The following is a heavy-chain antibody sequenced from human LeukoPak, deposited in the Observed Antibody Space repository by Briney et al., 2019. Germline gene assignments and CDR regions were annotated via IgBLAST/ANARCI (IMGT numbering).Heavy chain of an antibody. CDR2: IYYSGST. Sequence: PSETLSLTCTVSGGFVSSNYWSWIRQPPGKGLEWIGYIYYSGSTNYNPSLKSRVTISEDTSKNQFSLKLTSVTAADTAVYYCARGGARLYGTDVWGQGTTVTVSS. CDR1: GGFVSSNY. D-gene: IGHD4/OR15-4a*01. V-gene: IGHV4-59*02. J-gene: IGHJ6*02. CDR3: ARGGARLYGTDV.